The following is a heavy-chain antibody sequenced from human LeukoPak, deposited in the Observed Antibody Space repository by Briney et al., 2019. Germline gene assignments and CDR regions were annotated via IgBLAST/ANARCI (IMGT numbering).Heavy chain of an antibody. CDR2: IYYSGST. J-gene: IGHJ4*02. V-gene: IGHV4-39*01. CDR1: GGSISSSSNY. Sequence: SETLSLTCTVSGGSISSSSNYWGWIRQPPGKGLEWIGSIYYSGSTYYNPSLRSRVTISVDTSRNQFSLKLSSVTAADTAVYYCARHFGYYDFWSGYTDYWGQGTLVTVSS. D-gene: IGHD3-3*01. CDR3: ARHFGYYDFWSGYTDY.